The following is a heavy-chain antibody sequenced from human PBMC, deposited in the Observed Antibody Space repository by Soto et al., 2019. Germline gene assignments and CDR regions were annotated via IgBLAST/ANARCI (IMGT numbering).Heavy chain of an antibody. V-gene: IGHV3-21*01. D-gene: IGHD3-10*01. CDR3: ARDLNYFGSGITFDY. Sequence: EVQLVESGGGLVKPGGSLRLSCAASGFTFFTYTMNWVRQAPGKGLEWVSSISSSNRYIYYADSVKGRFTISRDNAKNSLYLQMNSLRVEDTAVYHCARDLNYFGSGITFDYWGQGTLVTVSS. CDR2: ISSSNRYI. J-gene: IGHJ4*02. CDR1: GFTFFTYT.